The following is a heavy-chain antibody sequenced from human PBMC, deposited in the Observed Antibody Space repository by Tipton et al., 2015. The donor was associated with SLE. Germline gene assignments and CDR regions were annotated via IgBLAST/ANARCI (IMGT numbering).Heavy chain of an antibody. V-gene: IGHV3-11*01. CDR2: ISSSGTII. Sequence: SLRLSCAASGFTVSNNFMSWIRRAPGKGLEWVSYISSSGTIIYYADSVKGRFTVSRDSDSLYLQMNSLGVEDTAVYYCARHPFYYYYMDVWGRGTSVTVSS. CDR1: GFTVSNNF. CDR3: ARHPFYYYYMDV. J-gene: IGHJ6*03.